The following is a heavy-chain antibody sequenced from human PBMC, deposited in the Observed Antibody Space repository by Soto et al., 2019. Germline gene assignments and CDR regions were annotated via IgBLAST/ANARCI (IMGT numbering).Heavy chain of an antibody. CDR2: ISNISSEM. CDR1: GFTFSSYA. J-gene: IGHJ4*02. D-gene: IGHD6-13*01. V-gene: IGHV3-21*01. CDR3: ARESSSWFDD. Sequence: GGSLRLSCAASGFTFSSYAMIWVRQAPGKGLEWVAVISNISSEMYYADSVKGRFTISRDNAKNSLYLQMNSLRAEDTAVYYCARESSSWFDDWGQGTLVTVS.